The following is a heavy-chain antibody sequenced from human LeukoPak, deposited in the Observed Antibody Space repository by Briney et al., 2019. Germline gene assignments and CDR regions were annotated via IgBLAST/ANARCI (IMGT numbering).Heavy chain of an antibody. CDR3: ANYGRHFAS. V-gene: IGHV3-23*01. Sequence: GGSLRLSCAASGFTFNNYAMTWVRQAPGKGLEWVSLVSSSGDKTYYPESVKGRFTISRDNSKNTLYLQMNSLRAEDTAVYYCANYGRHFASWGQGTLVTV. J-gene: IGHJ4*02. CDR2: VSSSGDKT. CDR1: GFTFNNYA. D-gene: IGHD4-17*01.